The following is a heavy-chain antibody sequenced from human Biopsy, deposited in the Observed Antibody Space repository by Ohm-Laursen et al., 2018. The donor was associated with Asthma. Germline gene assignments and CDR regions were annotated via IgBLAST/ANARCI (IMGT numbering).Heavy chain of an antibody. CDR1: GYTFNSAG. CDR2: ISVYNGNT. V-gene: IGHV1-18*01. Sequence: ASVKVSCKTSGYTFNSAGITWVRQAPGQGLEWIGWISVYNGNTKVTQKLQDRVTMITDTSTSTAYMELRSLRSDDTAVYFCARAVDYSHYYGIDVWGQGTTVTVS. J-gene: IGHJ6*02. CDR3: ARAVDYSHYYGIDV. D-gene: IGHD3-10*01.